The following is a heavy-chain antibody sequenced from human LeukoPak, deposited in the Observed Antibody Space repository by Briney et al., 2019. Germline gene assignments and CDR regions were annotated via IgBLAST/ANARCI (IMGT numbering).Heavy chain of an antibody. Sequence: SVKVSCKASGFTFTSSAVQWVRQARGQRLEWIGWIVVGSGNTNYAQKFQERITITRDMSTSTASMELSSLSSEDTAVYYCAALDYGSGSYYIAFDYWGQGTLVTVSS. J-gene: IGHJ4*02. D-gene: IGHD3-10*01. CDR3: AALDYGSGSYYIAFDY. CDR1: GFTFTSSA. CDR2: IVVGSGNT. V-gene: IGHV1-58*01.